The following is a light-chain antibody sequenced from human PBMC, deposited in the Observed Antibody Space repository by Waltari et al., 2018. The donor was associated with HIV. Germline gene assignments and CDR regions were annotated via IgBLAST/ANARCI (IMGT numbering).Light chain of an antibody. V-gene: IGLV1-44*01. CDR2: SNS. CDR3: AAWDDSLNGWV. CDR1: SSNIGSNT. Sequence: QSVLTQPPSASGTPGQRVTISCSGSSSNIGSNTVNWYQQLPGTAPKLLIYSNSQRPSGVPDRFSGSRSGTSASLAISGLQSEDEAHYYCAAWDDSLNGWVFGGGTKLTVL. J-gene: IGLJ3*02.